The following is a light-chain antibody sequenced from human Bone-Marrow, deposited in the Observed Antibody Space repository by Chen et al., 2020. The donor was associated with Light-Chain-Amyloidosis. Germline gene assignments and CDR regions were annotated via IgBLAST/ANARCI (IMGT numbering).Light chain of an antibody. Sequence: HSALTQPPSGPGPPGPPITIPSTGTSSDVGGDNHVSWYQQHPDKAPKLMIYEVTNRPSWVPDRFSGSKSDNTASLTISGLQTEDEADYFCSSYTITNTLVFGSGTRVTVL. V-gene: IGLV2-14*01. CDR3: SSYTITNTLV. CDR1: SSDVGGDNH. CDR2: EVT. J-gene: IGLJ1*01.